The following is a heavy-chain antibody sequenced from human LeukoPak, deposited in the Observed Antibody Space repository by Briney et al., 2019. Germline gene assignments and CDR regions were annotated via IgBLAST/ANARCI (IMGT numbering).Heavy chain of an antibody. D-gene: IGHD5-24*01. CDR1: GFTFSSYA. Sequence: GRSLRLSCAASGFTFSSYAMHWVRQSPGKGLEWVSGIGGSGDRTYYADSVKGRFSISRDNSKNTLYLQINSLRVEDTAVYYCAKDMRMASFEHWGRGTQVTVSS. CDR2: IGGSGDRT. V-gene: IGHV3-23*01. CDR3: AKDMRMASFEH. J-gene: IGHJ4*02.